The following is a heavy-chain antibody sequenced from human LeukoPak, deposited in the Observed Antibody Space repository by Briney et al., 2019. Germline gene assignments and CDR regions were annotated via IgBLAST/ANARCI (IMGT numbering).Heavy chain of an antibody. CDR2: IYHDGST. CDR1: GGSISSGHYY. V-gene: IGHV4-30-2*01. CDR3: ARDLGIGEDS. D-gene: IGHD6-13*01. J-gene: IGHJ4*02. Sequence: PSQTLSLTCNVSGGSISSGHYYWSWIRQPPGKGLEWIGYIYHDGSTYYNPSLQSRVTMSIDRSKNQFSLKVTSVAAADTAVYYCARDLGIGEDSWGQGILVTVSS.